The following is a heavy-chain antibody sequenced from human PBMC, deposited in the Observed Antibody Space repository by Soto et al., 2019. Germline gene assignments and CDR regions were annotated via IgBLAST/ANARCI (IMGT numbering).Heavy chain of an antibody. Sequence: PGESLKISFKGSGYSFTSYWIGWVRQMPGKGLEWMGIIYPGDSDTRYSPSFQGQVTISADKSISTAYLQWSSLKASDTAMYYCAREGSGYYSLYYGMDVWGQGTTVTVSS. J-gene: IGHJ6*02. V-gene: IGHV5-51*01. D-gene: IGHD3-22*01. CDR3: AREGSGYYSLYYGMDV. CDR2: IYPGDSDT. CDR1: GYSFTSYW.